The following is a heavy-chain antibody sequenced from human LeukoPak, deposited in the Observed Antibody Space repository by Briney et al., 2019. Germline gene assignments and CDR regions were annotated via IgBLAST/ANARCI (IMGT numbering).Heavy chain of an antibody. J-gene: IGHJ6*03. D-gene: IGHD3-22*01. CDR3: ARIGDSSGYKYYYYYYMDV. Sequence: SVKVSCKASGGTLSSYAISWVRQAPGPGLEWMGRIIPIFGTANYAQKFQGRVTITTDESTSTAYMELSSLRSEDTAVYYCARIGDSSGYKYYYYYYMDVWGKGTTVTVSS. V-gene: IGHV1-69*05. CDR1: GGTLSSYA. CDR2: IIPIFGTA.